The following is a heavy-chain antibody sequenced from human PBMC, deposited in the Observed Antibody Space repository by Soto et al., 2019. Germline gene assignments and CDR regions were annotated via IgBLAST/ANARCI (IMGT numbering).Heavy chain of an antibody. V-gene: IGHV3-33*01. CDR2: IWYDGSNK. CDR1: GFTFSSYG. D-gene: IGHD3-3*01. J-gene: IGHJ6*02. Sequence: GGALRLSCAASGFTFSSYGMHWVRQAPGKGLEWVAVIWYDGSNKYYADSVKGRFTISRDNSKNTLYLQMNSLRAEDTAVYYCERDWRTNSKNMEGYYYYGMDVWGQGITVNVSS. CDR3: ERDWRTNSKNMEGYYYYGMDV.